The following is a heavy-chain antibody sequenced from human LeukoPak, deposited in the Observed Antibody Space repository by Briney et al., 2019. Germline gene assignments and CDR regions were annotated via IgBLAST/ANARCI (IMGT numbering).Heavy chain of an antibody. CDR2: IHYSGST. J-gene: IGHJ6*02. CDR1: GGSISGDGYH. CDR3: ARTSHSGYMVRGVLYYGMDV. V-gene: IGHV4-39*01. Sequence: SSETLSLTCSVSGGSISGDGYHWGWIRRPPGKGLEWIGSIHYSGSTCYKTSLKSRVTIDVDTSKNQFSLKLSSVTAADTAVYYCARTSHSGYMVRGVLYYGMDVWGQGTTVTVSS. D-gene: IGHD3-10*01.